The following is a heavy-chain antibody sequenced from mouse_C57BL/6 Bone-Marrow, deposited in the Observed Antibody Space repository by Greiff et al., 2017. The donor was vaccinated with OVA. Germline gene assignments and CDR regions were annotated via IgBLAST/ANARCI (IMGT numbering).Heavy chain of an antibody. CDR3: ARGDDYDDYYAMDD. CDR2: IYPGSGNT. V-gene: IGHV1-66*01. CDR1: GYSFTSYY. J-gene: IGHJ4*01. D-gene: IGHD2-4*01. Sequence: QVQLQQSGPELVKPGASVKISCKASGYSFTSYYIHWVKQRPGQGLEWIGWIYPGSGNTKYNEKFKGKATLTADTSSSTAYMQLSSLTSEDSAVYYCARGDDYDDYYAMDDWGQGTSVTVSS.